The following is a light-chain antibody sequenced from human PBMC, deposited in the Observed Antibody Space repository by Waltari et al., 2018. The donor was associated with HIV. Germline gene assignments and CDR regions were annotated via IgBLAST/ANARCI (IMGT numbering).Light chain of an antibody. Sequence: QSVLTQPPSVSGAPGQRVTISCTGSSSNIGAGSDVHWYQQLPGPAPKLLIYANNNRPSGVPDRFSGSKSGTSASLAITGLQAEDEADYYCQSYDSGLRVFGGGTKLTVL. CDR3: QSYDSGLRV. CDR2: ANN. V-gene: IGLV1-40*01. CDR1: SSNIGAGSD. J-gene: IGLJ3*02.